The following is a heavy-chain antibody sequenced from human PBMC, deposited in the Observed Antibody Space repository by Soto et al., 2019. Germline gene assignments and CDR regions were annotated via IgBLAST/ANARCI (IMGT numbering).Heavy chain of an antibody. J-gene: IGHJ4*02. CDR1: GFTFSDYY. V-gene: IGHV3-11*01. D-gene: IGHD3-22*01. CDR3: ARGTPDLYYYDSSGYIVY. Sequence: PGGSLRLSCAASGFTFSDYYMSWIRQAPGKGLEWVSYISSSGSTIYYADSVKGRFTISRDNAKNSLYLQMNSLRAEDTAVYYCARGTPDLYYYDSSGYIVYWGQGTLVTVSS. CDR2: ISSSGSTI.